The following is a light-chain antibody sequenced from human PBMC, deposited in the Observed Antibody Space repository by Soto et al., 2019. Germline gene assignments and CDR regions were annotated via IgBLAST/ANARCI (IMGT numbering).Light chain of an antibody. V-gene: IGKV3-11*01. CDR3: QQRSNWPPIT. CDR1: QSFRSY. CDR2: DAS. J-gene: IGKJ5*01. Sequence: EIVLTQSPATLSMSPAERGTFACRVSQSFRSYLAWYQQKPGQAPRLLIYDASIRATGIPARFSGSGSGTDFTLTISSLEPEDFAVYYCQQRSNWPPITFGQGTRLEIK.